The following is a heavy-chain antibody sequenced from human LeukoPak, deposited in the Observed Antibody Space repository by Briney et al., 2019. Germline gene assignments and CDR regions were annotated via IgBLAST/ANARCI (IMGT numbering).Heavy chain of an antibody. CDR1: GFTFSSYW. CDR3: ARERVLAVAGTDYYYYYGMDV. D-gene: IGHD6-19*01. CDR2: INSDGSST. J-gene: IGHJ6*02. V-gene: IGHV3-74*01. Sequence: GGSLRLSCAASGFTFSSYWMHWVRQAPGKGLVWVSRINSDGSSTSYADSVKGRFTISRDNAKNTLYLQMNSLRAEDTAVYYCARERVLAVAGTDYYYYYGMDVWGQGTTVTVSS.